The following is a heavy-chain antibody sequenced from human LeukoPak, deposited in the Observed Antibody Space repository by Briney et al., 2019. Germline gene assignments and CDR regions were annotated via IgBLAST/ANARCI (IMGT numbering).Heavy chain of an antibody. V-gene: IGHV4-61*02. Sequence: SETLSLTCTVSGGSISSGSYYWTWIRQPAGRGLEWIGRMYKSGSTNYNPSLKSRVTMSIDTSKNQFSLKLSSVTAADTAVYYCARSDYDYVWGSYRDNWFDPWGQGTLVTVSS. CDR1: GGSISSGSYY. J-gene: IGHJ5*02. CDR2: MYKSGST. CDR3: ARSDYDYVWGSYRDNWFDP. D-gene: IGHD3-16*02.